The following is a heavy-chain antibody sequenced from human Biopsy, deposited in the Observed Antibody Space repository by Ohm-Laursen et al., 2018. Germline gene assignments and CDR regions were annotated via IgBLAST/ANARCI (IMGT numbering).Heavy chain of an antibody. CDR2: ISHTGYT. CDR3: ARGSNEYGGLYFPH. J-gene: IGHJ1*01. Sequence: GTLSLTCTVSGGSFTGHYWTWIRQPPGKGLEWIGHISHTGYTSYKSSLKSRVTISLDTSRKNFSLRLTSLAAADTAVYYCARGSNEYGGLYFPHWGQGTLVTVSS. D-gene: IGHD4-23*01. V-gene: IGHV4-59*11. CDR1: GGSFTGHY.